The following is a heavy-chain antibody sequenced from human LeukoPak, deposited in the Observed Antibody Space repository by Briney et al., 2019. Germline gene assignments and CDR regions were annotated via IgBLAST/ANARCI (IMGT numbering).Heavy chain of an antibody. J-gene: IGHJ4*02. CDR1: GFTFSSYE. Sequence: GGSLRLSCAASGFTFSSYEMNWVRQAPGKGLEWISYISSAGFTIHYADSVKGRFTISRDNAKNSLYLQMNSLRAEDTAVYYCARTRVATLYYFDSWGQGTLVTVSS. V-gene: IGHV3-48*03. CDR2: ISSAGFTI. D-gene: IGHD5-12*01. CDR3: ARTRVATLYYFDS.